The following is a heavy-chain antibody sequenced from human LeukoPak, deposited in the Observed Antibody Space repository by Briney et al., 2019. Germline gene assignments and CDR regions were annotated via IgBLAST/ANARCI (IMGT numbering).Heavy chain of an antibody. CDR2: IYYSGST. CDR1: GGSLSSSSYY. Sequence: SETLSLTCTVSGGSLSSSSYYWGWIRQPPGKGLEWIGSIYYSGSTYYNPSLKSRVTISVDTSKNQFSLKLSSVTAADTSVYYCAGHYSGSYPDWGQGTLVTVSS. J-gene: IGHJ4*02. CDR3: AGHYSGSYPD. V-gene: IGHV4-39*01. D-gene: IGHD1-26*01.